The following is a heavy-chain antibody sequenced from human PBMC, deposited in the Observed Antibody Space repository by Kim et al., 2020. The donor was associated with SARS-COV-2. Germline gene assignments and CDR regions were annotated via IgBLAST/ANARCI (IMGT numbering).Heavy chain of an antibody. D-gene: IGHD3-10*01. V-gene: IGHV1-18*01. Sequence: ASVKVSCKASGYTFTSYGISWVRQAPGQGLEWMGWISAYNGNTNYAQKLQGRVTMTTDTSTSTAYMELRSLRSDDTAVYYCARDSWNYYGSGSPNYYYYGMDVGGQGTTVTVSS. CDR1: GYTFTSYG. CDR3: ARDSWNYYGSGSPNYYYYGMDV. J-gene: IGHJ6*02. CDR2: ISAYNGNT.